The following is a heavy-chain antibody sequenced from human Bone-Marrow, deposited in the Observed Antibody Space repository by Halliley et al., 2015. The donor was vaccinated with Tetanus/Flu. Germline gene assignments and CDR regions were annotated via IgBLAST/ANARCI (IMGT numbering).Heavy chain of an antibody. J-gene: IGHJ6*02. CDR2: VYFRGST. CDR3: ARAYGVWPVIGYNGPDV. D-gene: IGHD2-8*01. CDR1: GGSVSSGTFY. V-gene: IGHV4-61*01. Sequence: TLSLTCTVSGGSVSSGTFYWNWLRQSPGQGLEWLGYVYFRGSTNYNPSLKSLVTVSVDTANNQFALRLKSVTAADPDVYSSARAYGVWPVIGYNGPDVWGQGTAVTVSS.